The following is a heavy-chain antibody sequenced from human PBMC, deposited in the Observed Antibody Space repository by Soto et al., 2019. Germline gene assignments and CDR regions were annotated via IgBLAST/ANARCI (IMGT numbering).Heavy chain of an antibody. CDR2: IFHSGNM. Sequence: SETLSLTCAVSGGSISSLGYYWSWIRQDPGKGLEWIGHIFHSGNMDYNPSLQSRVTMSVDTSKNQFSLKLSSVTAADTAVYYCAGKGDYYYYGMDVWGQGTTVTVSS. CDR3: AGKGDYYYYGMDV. V-gene: IGHV4-31*11. J-gene: IGHJ6*02. CDR1: GGSISSLGYY.